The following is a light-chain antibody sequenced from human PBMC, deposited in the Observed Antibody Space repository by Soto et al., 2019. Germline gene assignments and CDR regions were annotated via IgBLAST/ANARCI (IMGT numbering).Light chain of an antibody. J-gene: IGLJ3*02. V-gene: IGLV5-45*03. CDR1: SGINVGTYN. Sequence: QLVLTQPSSLSASPGASASLTCTLRSGINVGTYNIYWYQQKPGSPPQYLLRYKSDSDKQQGSGVPSRFSGSKDASANAGILLISGLQSEDEADYYCMIWHSSAWVFGGGTKLTVL. CDR3: MIWHSSAWV. CDR2: YKSDSDK.